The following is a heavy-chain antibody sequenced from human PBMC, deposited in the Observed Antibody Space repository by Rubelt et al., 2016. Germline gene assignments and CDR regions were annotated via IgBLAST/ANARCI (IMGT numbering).Heavy chain of an antibody. D-gene: IGHD2-15*01. CDR3: AREAAYDAFDI. CDR2: MNPTGVST. Sequence: WVRQAPGQGLEWMGLMNPTGVSTNYAQKFQGRVTMTRDTSISTAYMELSRLRSDDTAVYYCAREAAYDAFDIWGQGTMVTVSS. J-gene: IGHJ3*02. V-gene: IGHV1-2*02.